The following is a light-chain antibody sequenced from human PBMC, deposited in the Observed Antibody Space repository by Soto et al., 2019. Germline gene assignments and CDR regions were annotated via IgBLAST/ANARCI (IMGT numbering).Light chain of an antibody. CDR1: QSVSSSY. V-gene: IGKV3-20*01. Sequence: EIVLTQSPGTLSLSPGERATLSCRASQSVSSSYLAWYQQKPGQAPRLLIYGASSRATGIPDRLSGSGSGTDFTLTISRLEPEDFAVYYCQQYGRSPSTFGGGTKV. CDR3: QQYGRSPST. J-gene: IGKJ4*01. CDR2: GAS.